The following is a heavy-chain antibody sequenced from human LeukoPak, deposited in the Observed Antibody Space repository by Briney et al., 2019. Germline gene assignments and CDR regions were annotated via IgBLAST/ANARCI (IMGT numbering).Heavy chain of an antibody. CDR1: GFTVSSNY. D-gene: IGHD3-16*01. Sequence: GGSLRLSCAAPGFTVSSNYISWVGQAPGKGLEWVSVIYSGGSTYYADSVKGRFTISRDNSKNTLYLQMNSLRAEDTAVYYCARDFGSRDYWGQGTLVTVSS. V-gene: IGHV3-66*01. CDR2: IYSGGST. CDR3: ARDFGSRDY. J-gene: IGHJ4*02.